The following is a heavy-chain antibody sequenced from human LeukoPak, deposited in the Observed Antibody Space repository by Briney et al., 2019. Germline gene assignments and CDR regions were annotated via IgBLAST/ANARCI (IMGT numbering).Heavy chain of an antibody. J-gene: IGHJ4*02. V-gene: IGHV3-21*01. D-gene: IGHD2-15*01. CDR1: GFTFSRYN. Sequence: GGSLRLSCAASGFTFSRYNMNWVRQAPGKGLEWVSSISRTGNYIYYADSVKGRFTISRDNAQNSLFLQMNSLRVEDTAVYYCARVLETDCSGGSSYSGLDYWGQGTLVTLSP. CDR2: ISRTGNYI. CDR3: ARVLETDCSGGSSYSGLDY.